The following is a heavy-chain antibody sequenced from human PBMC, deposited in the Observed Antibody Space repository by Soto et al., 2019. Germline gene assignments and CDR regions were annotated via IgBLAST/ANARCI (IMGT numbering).Heavy chain of an antibody. CDR1: GFTFSSYG. D-gene: IGHD6-13*01. V-gene: IGHV3-33*01. CDR3: ARAGIAAAGTTQQYYGMDV. J-gene: IGHJ6*02. Sequence: QVQLVESGGGVVQPGRSLRLSCAASGFTFSSYGMHWVRQAPGKGLEWVAVIWYDGSNKYYADSVKGRFTISRDNSKNTLYLQMNSLRAEDTAVYYCARAGIAAAGTTQQYYGMDVWGQGTTVTVSS. CDR2: IWYDGSNK.